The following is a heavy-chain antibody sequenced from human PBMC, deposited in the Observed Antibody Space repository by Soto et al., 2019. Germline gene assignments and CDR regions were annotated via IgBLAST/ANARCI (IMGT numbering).Heavy chain of an antibody. J-gene: IGHJ4*02. CDR1: GGCISSYY. CDR3: ARRYGSSFDY. D-gene: IGHD4-17*01. V-gene: IGHV4-59*08. Sequence: PSDTLSLTCTVSGGCISSYYWSWIRQSPGKGLEWIGYIYYSGSTNYNPSLKSRVTTSVDTSKNQFSLKLSSVTAADTAVYYCARRYGSSFDYWGQGTLVTVSS. CDR2: IYYSGST.